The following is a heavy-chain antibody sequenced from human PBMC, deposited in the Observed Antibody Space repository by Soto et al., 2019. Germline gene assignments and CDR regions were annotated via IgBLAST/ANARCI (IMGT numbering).Heavy chain of an antibody. Sequence: ASVKVSCKASGYTFTRSGISWVRQAPGQGLEWMGWISTYNGDTNYAQTFQGRVTMTPDTSTSTAYMELRSLRSDDTAVYYCARDPVGGNWFDPWGQGTLVTVSS. J-gene: IGHJ5*02. CDR3: ARDPVGGNWFDP. D-gene: IGHD1-26*01. CDR2: ISTYNGDT. V-gene: IGHV1-18*01. CDR1: GYTFTRSG.